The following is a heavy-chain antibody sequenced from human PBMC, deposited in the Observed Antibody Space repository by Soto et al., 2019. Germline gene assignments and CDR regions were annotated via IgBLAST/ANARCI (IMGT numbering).Heavy chain of an antibody. Sequence: GGSLRLSCRASGFTFSSYCMHWVRQATGKGLEWVSAIGTAGDTYYPGSVKGRFTISRENAKNSLYLQMNSLRAEDTAVYYCARDLWGSAHFDYWGQGTLVTVSS. V-gene: IGHV3-13*01. CDR2: IGTAGDT. CDR1: GFTFSSYC. J-gene: IGHJ4*02. D-gene: IGHD3-10*01. CDR3: ARDLWGSAHFDY.